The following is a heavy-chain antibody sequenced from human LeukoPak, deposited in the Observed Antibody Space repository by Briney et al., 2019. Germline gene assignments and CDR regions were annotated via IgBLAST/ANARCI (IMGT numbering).Heavy chain of an antibody. CDR3: ARHMPIPNCSSTSCPTRRGLTDYYYYMDV. CDR1: GGSISSSNW. J-gene: IGHJ6*03. CDR2: IYHSGST. Sequence: PSGTLSLTCAVSGGSISSSNWWSWVRQPPGKGLEWIGEIYHSGSTNYNPSLKSRVTISVDKSKNQFSLKLSSVTAADTAVYYCARHMPIPNCSSTSCPTRRGLTDYYYYMDVWGKGTTVTVSS. D-gene: IGHD2-2*01. V-gene: IGHV4-4*02.